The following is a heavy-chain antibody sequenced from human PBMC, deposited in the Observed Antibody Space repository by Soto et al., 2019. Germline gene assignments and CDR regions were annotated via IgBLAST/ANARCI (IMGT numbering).Heavy chain of an antibody. V-gene: IGHV4-59*01. Sequence: SETLSLTCAVSGGSISGYYWSWIRQPPGKGLELIGCIHYSGGTDYNSSLKSRVTISVDTSKNQFSLNLSSVTAADTAVYYCARVPYYYDSSGNYYYYYGMDVWGQGTTVTVSS. CDR3: ARVPYYYDSSGNYYYYYGMDV. D-gene: IGHD3-22*01. CDR2: IHYSGGT. J-gene: IGHJ6*02. CDR1: GGSISGYY.